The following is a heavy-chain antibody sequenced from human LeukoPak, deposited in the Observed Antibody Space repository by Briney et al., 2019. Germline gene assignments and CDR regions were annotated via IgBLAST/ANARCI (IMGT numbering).Heavy chain of an antibody. CDR3: SSLGLAVAPNWVDP. J-gene: IGHJ5*02. V-gene: IGHV3-30*03. CDR1: GFTFSSYG. CDR2: ISYDESSK. D-gene: IGHD6-19*01. Sequence: GRSLRLSCAASGFTFSSYGIHWVRQAPGKGLEWVAVISYDESSKYYADSVKGRFTISRDNFKNTLYLQMNSLKPEDTAVYYCSSLGLAVAPNWVDPWGQGTLVTVSS.